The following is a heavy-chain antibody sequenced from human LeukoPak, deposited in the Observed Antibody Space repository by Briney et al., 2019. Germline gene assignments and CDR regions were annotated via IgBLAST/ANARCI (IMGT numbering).Heavy chain of an antibody. V-gene: IGHV3-48*01. D-gene: IGHD2-21*02. CDR2: ISSSSSTI. CDR1: GFTFSRYS. CDR3: ARGSPEDCGGDCYPGRFFDY. Sequence: GGSLRLSCAASGFTFSRYSMNWVRQAPGKGLEWVSYISSSSSTIYYADSVEGRFTISRDNAKNSLYLQMNSLRAEDTAVYYCARGSPEDCGGDCYPGRFFDYWGQGTLVTVSS. J-gene: IGHJ4*02.